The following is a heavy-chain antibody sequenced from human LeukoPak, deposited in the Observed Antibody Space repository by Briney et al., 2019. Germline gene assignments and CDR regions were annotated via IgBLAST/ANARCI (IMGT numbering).Heavy chain of an antibody. J-gene: IGHJ3*02. V-gene: IGHV3-7*01. CDR2: IKQDGSEK. Sequence: GGSLRLSCAASGFTFSSYWMSWVRQAPGKGLGGVANIKQDGSEKYYVDSVKGRFTISRDNAKNSLYLQMNSLRAEDTAVYYCARDSPYGSGSPFAFDIWGQGTMVTVSS. D-gene: IGHD3-10*01. CDR3: ARDSPYGSGSPFAFDI. CDR1: GFTFSSYW.